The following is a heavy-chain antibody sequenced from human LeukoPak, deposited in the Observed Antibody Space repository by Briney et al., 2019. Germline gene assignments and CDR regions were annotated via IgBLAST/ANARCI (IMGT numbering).Heavy chain of an antibody. CDR2: INHSGST. J-gene: IGHJ4*02. CDR3: ARGWKRYFDY. D-gene: IGHD1-1*01. V-gene: IGHV4-34*01. Sequence: SETLSLTCAVYGGSFSGYYWSWIRQPPGKGLEWIGEINHSGSTNYNLSLKSRVTISVDTSKNQFSLKLSSVTAADTAVYYCARGWKRYFDYWGQGTLVTVSS. CDR1: GGSFSGYY.